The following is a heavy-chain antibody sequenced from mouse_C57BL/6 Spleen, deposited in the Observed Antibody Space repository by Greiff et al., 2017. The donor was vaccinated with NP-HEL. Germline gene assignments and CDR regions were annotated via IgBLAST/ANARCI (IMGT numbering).Heavy chain of an antibody. D-gene: IGHD2-1*01. CDR1: GFSLTSYG. V-gene: IGHV2-2*01. CDR3: ARNGPYGNYLAWFAY. J-gene: IGHJ3*01. Sequence: VKLMESGPGLVQPSQSLSITCTVSGFSLTSYGVHWVRQSPGKGLEWLGVIWSGGSTDYNAAFISRLSISKDNSKSQVFFKMNSLQADDTAIYYCARNGPYGNYLAWFAYWGQGTLVTVSA. CDR2: IWSGGST.